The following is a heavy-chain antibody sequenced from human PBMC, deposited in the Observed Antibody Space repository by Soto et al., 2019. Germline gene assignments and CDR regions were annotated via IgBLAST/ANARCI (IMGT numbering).Heavy chain of an antibody. Sequence: GGSLRLSCAASGFTFSSYEMNWVRQAPGKGLEWVSYISSSGSTIYYADSVKGRFTISRDNAKNSLYLQMNSLRAEDTAVYYCASTIAAAGKDYYYGMDVWVQGTTVTVSS. CDR1: GFTFSSYE. CDR3: ASTIAAAGKDYYYGMDV. CDR2: ISSSGSTI. J-gene: IGHJ6*02. V-gene: IGHV3-48*03. D-gene: IGHD6-13*01.